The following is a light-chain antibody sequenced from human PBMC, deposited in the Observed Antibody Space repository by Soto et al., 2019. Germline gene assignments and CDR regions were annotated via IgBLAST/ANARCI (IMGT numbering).Light chain of an antibody. J-gene: IGKJ1*01. CDR3: QQYGSSPTWT. V-gene: IGKV3-20*01. CDR1: QSVGSSY. CDR2: GAS. Sequence: EIVLTQSPGTLSLSPGERATLSCRASQSVGSSYLAWSQQKPGQAPRLLIYGASSRATGIPDRFSGSGSGTDFTLTSSRLEAEDFAVYYCQQYGSSPTWTFGQGTKVEI.